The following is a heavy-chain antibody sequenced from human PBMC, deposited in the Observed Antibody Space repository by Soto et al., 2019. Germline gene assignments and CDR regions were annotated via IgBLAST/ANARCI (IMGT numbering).Heavy chain of an antibody. CDR1: GGSISSSSYY. D-gene: IGHD3-10*01. Sequence: ASETLSLTCTVSGGSISSSSYYWGWIRQPPGKGLEWIGSIYYSGSTYYNPSLKSRVTISVDTSKNQFSLKLSSVTAADTAVYYCARQGPVLLWFGELTPFDYWGQGTLVTVSS. CDR3: ARQGPVLLWFGELTPFDY. V-gene: IGHV4-39*01. CDR2: IYYSGST. J-gene: IGHJ4*02.